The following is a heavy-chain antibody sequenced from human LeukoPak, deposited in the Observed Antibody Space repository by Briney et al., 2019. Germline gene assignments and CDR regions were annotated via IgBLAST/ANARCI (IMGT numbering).Heavy chain of an antibody. Sequence: PGGSLRLSCAASGFTFDDSAMHWVRQVPGKGLEWVSGISWNSGIIDYADSVKGRFTISRDNAKNSLYLQMNNLRPDDTAFYYCAKAPPNYSDSSGYFQHWGQGTLVTVSS. CDR2: ISWNSGII. J-gene: IGHJ1*01. CDR1: GFTFDDSA. V-gene: IGHV3-9*01. D-gene: IGHD3-22*01. CDR3: AKAPPNYSDSSGYFQH.